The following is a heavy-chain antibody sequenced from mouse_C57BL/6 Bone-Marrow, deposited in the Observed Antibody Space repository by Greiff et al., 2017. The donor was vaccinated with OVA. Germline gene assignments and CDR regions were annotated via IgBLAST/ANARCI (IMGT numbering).Heavy chain of an antibody. J-gene: IGHJ4*01. Sequence: QVQLQQPGAELVKPGASVKLSCKASGYTFTSYWMQWVKQRPGQGLEWIGEIDPSDSYTNYTQNFKGQATLTVDTSSSTAYMQLSRLTSEDSAVYYCEREGVYYDGSSYGDYAMDYWGQGTSVTVSS. CDR3: EREGVYYDGSSYGDYAMDY. V-gene: IGHV1-50*01. CDR2: IDPSDSYT. CDR1: GYTFTSYW. D-gene: IGHD1-1*01.